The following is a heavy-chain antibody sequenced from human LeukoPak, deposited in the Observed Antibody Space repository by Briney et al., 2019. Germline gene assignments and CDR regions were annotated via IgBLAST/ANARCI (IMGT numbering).Heavy chain of an antibody. V-gene: IGHV4-59*12. J-gene: IGHJ4*02. Sequence: SETLSLTCTVSGGSITHYYWTWIRQPPGKTLEWIGYSYYSGSTKYNPSLKSRVTISVDTSKNQFSLKLSSVTAADTAVYYCARALPLYSGSYYAYWGQGTLVTVSS. CDR2: SYYSGST. D-gene: IGHD1-26*01. CDR3: ARALPLYSGSYYAY. CDR1: GGSITHYY.